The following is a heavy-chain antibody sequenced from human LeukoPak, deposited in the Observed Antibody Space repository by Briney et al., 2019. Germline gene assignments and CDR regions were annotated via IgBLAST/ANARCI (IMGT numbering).Heavy chain of an antibody. CDR3: VTLTSVVSEHAFDM. V-gene: IGHV3-74*01. Sequence: PEGSLRLSCAASGFTFSTYWVHWIRQAPGKGLMWVSRITPDGATTNHADFVKGRFTISRDNAKNTVSLQMNSLSAEDTAVYYCVTLTSVVSEHAFDMWGQGTMVAVSS. D-gene: IGHD4-23*01. J-gene: IGHJ3*02. CDR1: GFTFSTYW. CDR2: ITPDGATT.